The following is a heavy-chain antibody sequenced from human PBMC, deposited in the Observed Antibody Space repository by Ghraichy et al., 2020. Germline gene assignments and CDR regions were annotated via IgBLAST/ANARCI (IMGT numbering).Heavy chain of an antibody. Sequence: SETLSLTCTVSGGSISSSSYYCGWIRQPPGKGLEYIGSIYYNGSPYYNPSLMSRVTMSVDTSKNQFSLNLSSVTAADTAVYYCARHNSGSDDYWGQGTLVTVSS. V-gene: IGHV4-39*01. CDR1: GGSISSSSYY. D-gene: IGHD5-12*01. CDR2: IYYNGSP. CDR3: ARHNSGSDDY. J-gene: IGHJ4*02.